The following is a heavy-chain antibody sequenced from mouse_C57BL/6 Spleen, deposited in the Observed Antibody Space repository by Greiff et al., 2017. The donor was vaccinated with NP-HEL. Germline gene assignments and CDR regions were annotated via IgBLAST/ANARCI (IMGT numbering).Heavy chain of an antibody. CDR2: INPKYGTT. V-gene: IGHV1-39*01. Sequence: EVQLLQSGPELVKPGASVKISCKASGYSFTDYNMNWVKQSNGKSLDWIGVINPKYGTTSYKQKLKGKATLTVAQSYSTAYMQLKRLTFATSQVDNWARSTVVAKPHWYIDVWGTGTTVTVSS. CDR3: ARSTVVAKPHWYIDV. J-gene: IGHJ1*03. CDR1: GYSFTDYN. D-gene: IGHD1-1*01.